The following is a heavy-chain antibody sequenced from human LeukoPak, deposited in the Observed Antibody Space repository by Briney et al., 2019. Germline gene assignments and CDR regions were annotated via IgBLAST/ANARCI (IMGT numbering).Heavy chain of an antibody. D-gene: IGHD5-18*01. V-gene: IGHV3-23*01. CDR3: AKDNSYGNFDY. J-gene: IGHJ4*02. Sequence: PGGSLRLSCAASGFTFSSHAMSWVRQAPGKGLEWVSAISGSGSSTYYADSVKGRFTISRDNSKNMLYLQMNSVRAEDTALYYCAKDNSYGNFDYWGQGTLVTVSS. CDR1: GFTFSSHA. CDR2: ISGSGSST.